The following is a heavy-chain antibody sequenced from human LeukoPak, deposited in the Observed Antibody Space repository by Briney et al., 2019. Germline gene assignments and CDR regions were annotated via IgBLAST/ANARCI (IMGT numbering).Heavy chain of an antibody. V-gene: IGHV3-74*01. Sequence: GGSLRLSCAATGFTVSNNYMSWVRQAPGRGLEWVSRINSDGSSTTYADSVKGRFTISRDNAKSTLSLQMNSLRAEDTAIYYCATYRQVLLPFESWGQGTLVTVSS. CDR3: ATYRQVLLPFES. CDR2: INSDGSST. CDR1: GFTVSNNY. J-gene: IGHJ4*02. D-gene: IGHD2-8*02.